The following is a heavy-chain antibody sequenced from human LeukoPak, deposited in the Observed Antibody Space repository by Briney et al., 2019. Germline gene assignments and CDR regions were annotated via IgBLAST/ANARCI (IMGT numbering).Heavy chain of an antibody. D-gene: IGHD3-3*01. CDR2: IYYSGSI. CDR3: AKDLGGYEGPPVDY. V-gene: IGHV4-59*01. J-gene: IGHJ4*02. Sequence: PSETLSLTCTVSGGSINTYYWSWIRQPPGKGLEWIGYIYYSGSINYNPSLKSRVTISVDTSKNQFSLKLSSVTAADTAVYYCAKDLGGYEGPPVDYWGQGTLVTVSS. CDR1: GGSINTYY.